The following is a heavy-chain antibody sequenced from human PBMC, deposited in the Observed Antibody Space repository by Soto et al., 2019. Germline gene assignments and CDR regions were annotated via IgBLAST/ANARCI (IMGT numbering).Heavy chain of an antibody. Sequence: SETLSVTCAVFGGSIRSSNWWRWVRQPPGKGLEWIGEIYHSGSTNYNPSLKSRVTISVDKSKNHFSLKLSSVTAADTAVYYCARVSGSYYYGMDVWGQGTTVTVSS. J-gene: IGHJ6*02. D-gene: IGHD1-26*01. CDR3: ARVSGSYYYGMDV. CDR1: GGSIRSSNW. CDR2: IYHSGST. V-gene: IGHV4-4*02.